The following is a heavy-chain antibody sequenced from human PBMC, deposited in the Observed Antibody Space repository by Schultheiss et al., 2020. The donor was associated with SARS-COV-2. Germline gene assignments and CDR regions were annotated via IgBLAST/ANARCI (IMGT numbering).Heavy chain of an antibody. V-gene: IGHV3-30*03. D-gene: IGHD4-17*01. J-gene: IGHJ5*02. CDR2: ISYDGSNK. CDR1: GFTFSSYG. Sequence: GGSLRLSCAASGFTFSSYGMHWVRQAPGKGLEWVAVISYDGSNKYYADSVKGRFTISRDNSKNTLYLQTNSVRAEDTAVYYCARGMTTGYNWFDPWGQGTLVTVSS. CDR3: ARGMTTGYNWFDP.